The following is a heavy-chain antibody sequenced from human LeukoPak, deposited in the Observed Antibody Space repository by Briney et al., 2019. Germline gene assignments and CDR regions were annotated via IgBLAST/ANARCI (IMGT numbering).Heavy chain of an antibody. V-gene: IGHV4-4*09. D-gene: IGHD3-10*01. CDR1: GTFVSGFY. CDR2: IYSTGTT. CDR3: GGRRRGTIDY. Sequence: SETLSLTCTVSGTFVSGFYWTWIRQPPGKGLEWIGFIYSTGTTSYNSSLQSRVTISVGTSKNQFSLKLKSVIAADTAIYYCGGRRRGTIDYWGQGTLVAVSS. J-gene: IGHJ4*02.